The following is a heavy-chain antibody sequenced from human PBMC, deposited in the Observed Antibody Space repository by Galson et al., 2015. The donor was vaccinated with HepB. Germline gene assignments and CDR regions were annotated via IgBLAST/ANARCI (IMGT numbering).Heavy chain of an antibody. CDR1: GFTFSSYW. J-gene: IGHJ4*02. CDR3: ARDPRDCSSTSCYSLVDY. CDR2: IKQDGSEN. V-gene: IGHV3-7*01. Sequence: SLRLSCAASGFTFSSYWMSWVRQAPGKGLEWVANIKQDGSENYYVDSVKGRFTICRYNAKNSLYLQMNSLKAEDTAVYYCARDPRDCSSTSCYSLVDYSGQATVVTVSS. D-gene: IGHD2-2*01.